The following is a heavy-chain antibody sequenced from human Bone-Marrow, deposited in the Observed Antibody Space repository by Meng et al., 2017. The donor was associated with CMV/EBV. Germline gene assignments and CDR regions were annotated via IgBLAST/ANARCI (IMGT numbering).Heavy chain of an antibody. Sequence: GSLRLTCTVAGGSISSYYWSWIRQPPGKGLEWIGYIYYSGSTNYNPSLKSRLNISVDTSKNQFSLKLSSVTAADTAVYYCVKDLYGGFFPYGMDVWGQGTTVTVSS. J-gene: IGHJ6*02. V-gene: IGHV4-59*01. D-gene: IGHD5-12*01. CDR1: GGSISSYY. CDR2: IYYSGST. CDR3: VKDLYGGFFPYGMDV.